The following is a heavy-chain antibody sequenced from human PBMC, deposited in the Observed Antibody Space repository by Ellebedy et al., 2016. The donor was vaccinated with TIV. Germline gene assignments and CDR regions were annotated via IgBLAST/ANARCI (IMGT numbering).Heavy chain of an antibody. CDR3: ARRASYGDYAVQVNPWFDP. J-gene: IGHJ5*02. D-gene: IGHD4-17*01. Sequence: GESLKISCAASGFNFRSYWMTWVRQAPGKGLEWVAKIRQEGDEIYYVESVKGRFTISRDNAKNSLFLQMNSLRVEDTAVYYCARRASYGDYAVQVNPWFDPWGQGTLVAVSS. CDR1: GFNFRSYW. CDR2: IRQEGDEI. V-gene: IGHV3-7*01.